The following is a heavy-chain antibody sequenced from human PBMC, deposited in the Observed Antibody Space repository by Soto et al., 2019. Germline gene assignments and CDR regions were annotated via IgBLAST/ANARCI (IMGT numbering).Heavy chain of an antibody. Sequence: EVQLVESGGGLVKPGGSLRLSCAASGFTFSSYSMNWVRQAPGKGLEWVSSISSSSSYIYYADSVKGRFTISRDNAKNSLYLQMNSLRGEDTAVYYCARKDIVVVPAAPQYYYYYGMDVWGQGTTVTVSS. CDR1: GFTFSSYS. J-gene: IGHJ6*02. CDR3: ARKDIVVVPAAPQYYYYYGMDV. CDR2: ISSSSSYI. V-gene: IGHV3-21*01. D-gene: IGHD2-2*01.